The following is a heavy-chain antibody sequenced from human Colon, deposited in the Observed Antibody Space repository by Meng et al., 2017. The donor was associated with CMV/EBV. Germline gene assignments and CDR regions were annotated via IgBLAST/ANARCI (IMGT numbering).Heavy chain of an antibody. CDR3: ARWGRALDYSPYNGFDP. J-gene: IGHJ5*02. CDR1: GDSISGADYY. D-gene: IGHD3/OR15-3a*01. CDR2: IYYSGNT. V-gene: IGHV4-30-4*08. Sequence: QGHLQESGPGLVKPSQTLSLTCTVSGDSISGADYYLSWIRQPPGEGLEWIGYIYYSGNTYYNPSLESRVTISVDTSKNQFSLRLSSVTAADTAVYYCARWGRALDYSPYNGFDPWGQGTLVTVSS.